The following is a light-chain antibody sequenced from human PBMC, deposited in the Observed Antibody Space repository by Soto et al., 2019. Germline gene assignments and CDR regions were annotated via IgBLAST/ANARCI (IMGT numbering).Light chain of an antibody. Sequence: EIVLTQSPGTLSLSPGERATLSCRASQSVSSSYLAWYQQKPGQAHRLLIYGASSRATGIPDRFSGSGSGTDLTLTISRLEPEDFAVYYCQQYGSSPSGTFGQGTKVEIK. CDR3: QQYGSSPSGT. CDR2: GAS. V-gene: IGKV3-20*01. J-gene: IGKJ1*01. CDR1: QSVSSSY.